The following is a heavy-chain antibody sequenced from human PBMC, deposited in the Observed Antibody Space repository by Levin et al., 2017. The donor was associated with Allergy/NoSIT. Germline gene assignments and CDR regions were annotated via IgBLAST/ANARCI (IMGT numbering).Heavy chain of an antibody. CDR2: IYYSGST. J-gene: IGHJ4*02. D-gene: IGHD5-24*01. Sequence: ASETLSLTCTVSGGSISSYYWSWIRQPPGKGLEWIGYIYYSGSTNYNPSLKSRVTISVDTSKNQFSLKLSSVTAADTAVYYCARALDGYNPAVDYWGQGTLVTVSS. CDR3: ARALDGYNPAVDY. V-gene: IGHV4-59*01. CDR1: GGSISSYY.